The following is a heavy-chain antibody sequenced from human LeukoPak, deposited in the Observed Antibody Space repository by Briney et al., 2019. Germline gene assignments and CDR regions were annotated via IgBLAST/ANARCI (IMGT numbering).Heavy chain of an antibody. Sequence: GRSLRLSCAASGFTFSSYGMHWVRQAPGKGLEWVAVIWYDGSNKYYADSVKGRFTISRDNAKNSQYLQMNSLRVEDTAVYYCARDLVLRGSYFSWGQGTLVTVSS. V-gene: IGHV3-33*01. CDR1: GFTFSSYG. D-gene: IGHD1-26*01. J-gene: IGHJ4*02. CDR3: ARDLVLRGSYFS. CDR2: IWYDGSNK.